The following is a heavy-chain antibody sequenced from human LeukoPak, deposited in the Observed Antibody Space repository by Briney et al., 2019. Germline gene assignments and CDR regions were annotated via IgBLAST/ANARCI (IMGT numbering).Heavy chain of an antibody. J-gene: IGHJ4*02. Sequence: NSSETLSLTCTVSGGSISSYYWSWIRQPPGKGLEWIGYIYYSGSTNYNPSLKSRVTISVDTSKNQFSLKLSSVTAADTAVYYCARVRAVAGHYYFDYWGQGTLVTVSS. V-gene: IGHV4-59*01. CDR2: IYYSGST. CDR1: GGSISSYY. CDR3: ARVRAVAGHYYFDY. D-gene: IGHD6-19*01.